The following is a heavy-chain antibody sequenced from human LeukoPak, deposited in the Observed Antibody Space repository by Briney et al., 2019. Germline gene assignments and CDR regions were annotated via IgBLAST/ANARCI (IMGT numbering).Heavy chain of an antibody. D-gene: IGHD3-10*01. Sequence: GGSLRLSCAASGFTFSSYAMSWVRQAPGRGLEWVSAISGGGGSTYYADSVKGRFTISRDNSKNTLYLQMNSLRAEDTAVYYCAKGAGSGGQLLWSLDYWGQGTLVTVSS. J-gene: IGHJ4*02. V-gene: IGHV3-23*01. CDR3: AKGAGSGGQLLWSLDY. CDR1: GFTFSSYA. CDR2: ISGGGGST.